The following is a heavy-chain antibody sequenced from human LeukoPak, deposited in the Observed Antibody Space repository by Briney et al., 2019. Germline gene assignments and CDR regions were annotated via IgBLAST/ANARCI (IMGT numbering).Heavy chain of an antibody. CDR3: AKDDSIAVAGTLDY. D-gene: IGHD6-19*01. V-gene: IGHV3-23*01. J-gene: IGHJ4*02. CDR2: ISGSGGST. Sequence: GGSLRLSCAASGFTFDDYAMSWVRQAPGKGLEWVSAISGSGGSTYYADSVKGRFTISRDNSKNTLYLQMNSLRAEDTAVYYCAKDDSIAVAGTLDYWGQGTLVTVSS. CDR1: GFTFDDYA.